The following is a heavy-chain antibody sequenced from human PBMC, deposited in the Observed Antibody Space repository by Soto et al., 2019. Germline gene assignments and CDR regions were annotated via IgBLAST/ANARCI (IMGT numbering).Heavy chain of an antibody. Sequence: PGGSLRLSCTASGFTFGDYAMSWFRQAPGKGLEWVGFIRSKAYGGTTEYAASVKGRFTISRDDSKSIAYLQMNSLKTEDTAVYYCTFPDPYGYFDYWGQGTLVTVSS. D-gene: IGHD3-10*01. V-gene: IGHV3-49*03. CDR2: IRSKAYGGTT. CDR1: GFTFGDYA. J-gene: IGHJ4*02. CDR3: TFPDPYGYFDY.